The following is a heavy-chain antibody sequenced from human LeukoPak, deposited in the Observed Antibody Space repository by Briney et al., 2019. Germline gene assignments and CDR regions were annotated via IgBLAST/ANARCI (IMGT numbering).Heavy chain of an antibody. CDR1: GGSFSGYY. J-gene: IGHJ6*03. D-gene: IGHD3-3*01. CDR2: INHSGST. Sequence: SETLSLTCAVSGGSFSGYYWSWIRQPPGKGLEWIGEINHSGSTNYNPSLKSRVTISVDTSKNQFSLKLSSVTAADTAVYYCARPYYDFWSGYYTGGSRYMDVWGKGTTVTVSS. V-gene: IGHV4-34*01. CDR3: ARPYYDFWSGYYTGGSRYMDV.